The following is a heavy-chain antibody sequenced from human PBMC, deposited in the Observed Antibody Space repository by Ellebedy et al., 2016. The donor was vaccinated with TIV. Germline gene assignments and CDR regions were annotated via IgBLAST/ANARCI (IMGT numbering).Heavy chain of an antibody. J-gene: IGHJ4*02. CDR1: GGSISSGGYS. CDR2: IYHSGST. V-gene: IGHV4-30-2*01. Sequence: SETLSLTXAVSGGSISSGGYSWSWIRQPPGKGLEWIGYIYHSGSTYYNPSLKSRVTISVDTSKNQFSLKLSSVTAADTAVYYCAREPPGWGFDYWGQGTLVTVSS. D-gene: IGHD1-26*01. CDR3: AREPPGWGFDY.